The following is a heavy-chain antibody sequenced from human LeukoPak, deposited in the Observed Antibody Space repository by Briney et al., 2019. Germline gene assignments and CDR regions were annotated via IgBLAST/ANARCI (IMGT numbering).Heavy chain of an antibody. CDR3: ARAHIVGFDNYYYLDV. CDR1: GFTFNSHS. Sequence: GGSLRLSFVASGFTFNSHSMNWVRQTPGKGGLEWVASIGFTTSYIYYADSVKGRFTISRDNAKNSLFLQMNSLRADDTAVYYCARAHIVGFDNYYYLDVWGRGTTVTVSS. D-gene: IGHD2-21*01. V-gene: IGHV3-21*01. J-gene: IGHJ6*03. CDR2: IGFTTSYI.